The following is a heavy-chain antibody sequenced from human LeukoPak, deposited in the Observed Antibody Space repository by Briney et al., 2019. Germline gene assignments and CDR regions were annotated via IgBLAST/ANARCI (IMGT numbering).Heavy chain of an antibody. CDR1: GYTFTSYY. CDR2: INPSGATT. CDR3: ARGTGIAAAVTSLFQY. D-gene: IGHD6-13*01. Sequence: ASVKVSCTASGYTFTSYYMHWVRQAPGQGLEWMGVINPSGATTSYAQKFQGRVTMTRDTSTSTLYMELSSLRSEDTAVYYCARGTGIAAAVTSLFQYWGQGTLVTVSS. J-gene: IGHJ1*01. V-gene: IGHV1-46*01.